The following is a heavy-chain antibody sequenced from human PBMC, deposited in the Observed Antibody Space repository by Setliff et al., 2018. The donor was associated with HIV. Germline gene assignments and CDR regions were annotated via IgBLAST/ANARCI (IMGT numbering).Heavy chain of an antibody. D-gene: IGHD4-17*01. CDR1: GYTFSDYY. CDR2: INSDSGSP. CDR3: ARALYGDYGGDINWFDP. V-gene: IGHV7-4-1*02. J-gene: IGHJ5*02. Sequence: ASVKVSCKASGYTFSDYYMHWVRQAPGQGLEWMGWINSDSGSPTYAQAFTGRFVFSVDTSVSTAYLQISSLKAEDTAVYYCARALYGDYGGDINWFDPWGQGTLVTVSS.